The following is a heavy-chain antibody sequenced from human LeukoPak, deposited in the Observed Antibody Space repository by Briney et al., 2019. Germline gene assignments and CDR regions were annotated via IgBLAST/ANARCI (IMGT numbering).Heavy chain of an antibody. Sequence: PGRSLRLSCAASGFTFSSYGMHWVRQAPGKGLEWVAVISYDGSNKYYADSVKGRFTISRDNSKNTLHLQMNSLRAEDTAVYYCAKDWSSGYPVFDYWGQGTLVTVSS. CDR1: GFTFSSYG. D-gene: IGHD3-22*01. V-gene: IGHV3-30*18. CDR2: ISYDGSNK. CDR3: AKDWSSGYPVFDY. J-gene: IGHJ4*02.